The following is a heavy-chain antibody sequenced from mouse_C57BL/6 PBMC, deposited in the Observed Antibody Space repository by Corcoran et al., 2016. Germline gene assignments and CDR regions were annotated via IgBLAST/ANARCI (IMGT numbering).Heavy chain of an antibody. D-gene: IGHD2-5*01. V-gene: IGHV1-26*01. J-gene: IGHJ3*01. CDR3: ARSRSYYSNSGFAY. Sequence: EVQLQQSGPELVKPGASVKISCKASGYTFTDYYMNWVKQSHGKSLEWIGDINPNNGGTSYNQKFKGKATLTVDKSSSTAYMELRSLTSEDSAVYYCARSRSYYSNSGFAYWCQGTLVTVSA. CDR2: INPNNGGT. CDR1: GYTFTDYY.